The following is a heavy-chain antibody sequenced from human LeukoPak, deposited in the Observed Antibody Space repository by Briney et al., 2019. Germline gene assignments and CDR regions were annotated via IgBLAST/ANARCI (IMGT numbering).Heavy chain of an antibody. CDR2: IWYDGSNK. CDR3: AKDWGYCSSTSCYGLYYYYGMDV. J-gene: IGHJ6*02. V-gene: IGHV3-30*02. CDR1: GFSFSTYG. Sequence: GGSLRLSCAASGFSFSTYGMHWVRQAPGKGLEWVAVIWYDGSNKYYADSVKGRFTISRDNSKNTLYLQMNSLRAEDTAVYYCAKDWGYCSSTSCYGLYYYYGMDVWGQGTTVTVSS. D-gene: IGHD2-2*01.